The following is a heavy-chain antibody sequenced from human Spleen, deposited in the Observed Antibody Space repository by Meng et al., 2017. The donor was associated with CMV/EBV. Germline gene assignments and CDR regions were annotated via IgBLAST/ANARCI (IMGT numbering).Heavy chain of an antibody. Sequence: NSAAWNWIRQSPSRGLEWLGRTYYRSKWYNDYAVSVKSRITINPDTSKNQFSLQLNSVTPEDTAVYYCARDPQGDWGWDKTTLGFDYWGQGTLVTVSS. J-gene: IGHJ4*02. CDR3: ARDPQGDWGWDKTTLGFDY. CDR1: NSAA. D-gene: IGHD7-27*01. CDR2: TYYRSKWYN. V-gene: IGHV6-1*01.